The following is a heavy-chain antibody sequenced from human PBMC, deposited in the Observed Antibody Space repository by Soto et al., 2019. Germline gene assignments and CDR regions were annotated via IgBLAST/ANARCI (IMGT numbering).Heavy chain of an antibody. J-gene: IGHJ6*01. D-gene: IGHD2-2*02. V-gene: IGHV3-30*18. CDR1: GFTFSSYG. Sequence: QVQLVESGGGVVQPGRSLRLSCAASGFTFSSYGMHWVRQAPGKGLEWVAVISYDGSNKYYADSVKGRFTISRDNSKNTLYLQMNSLRAEDTAVYYCAKDLVPAAIWWYYYYGMDVW. CDR2: ISYDGSNK. CDR3: AKDLVPAAIWWYYYYGMDV.